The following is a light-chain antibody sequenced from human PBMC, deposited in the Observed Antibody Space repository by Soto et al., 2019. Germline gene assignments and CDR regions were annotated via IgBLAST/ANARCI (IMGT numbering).Light chain of an antibody. CDR1: QSVGSN. CDR3: QQYDNLPLT. Sequence: ERVMTHSPATLSVSPGERATLSGRASQSVGSNLAWYQQKPGQAPRLLIFGASSRATGVPARFSGSGSGTEFTLTINSLQSEDFAVYFCQQYDNLPLTFGPGTKVDIK. CDR2: GAS. V-gene: IGKV3-15*01. J-gene: IGKJ3*01.